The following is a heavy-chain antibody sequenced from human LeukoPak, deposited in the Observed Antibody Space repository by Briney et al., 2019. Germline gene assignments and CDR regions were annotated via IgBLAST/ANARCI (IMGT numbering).Heavy chain of an antibody. CDR3: AKSGGTGSYVPYDN. D-gene: IGHD3-10*01. CDR2: INPETGDT. J-gene: IGHJ4*02. Sequence: ASVNVSCKASGYIFIDNYMQWVRQAPGQGLEWMGWINPETGDTKYAQKFQGRVTMTRDTSINTAYMELSRLRSGDTAVDYCAKSGGTGSYVPYDNWGQGTLVIVSS. V-gene: IGHV1-2*02. CDR1: GYIFIDNY.